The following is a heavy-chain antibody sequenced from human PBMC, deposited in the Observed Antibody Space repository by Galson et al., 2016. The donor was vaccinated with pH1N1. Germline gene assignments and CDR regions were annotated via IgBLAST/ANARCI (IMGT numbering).Heavy chain of an antibody. V-gene: IGHV3-23*01. J-gene: IGHJ4*02. Sequence: LRLSCAASGFTFNNYAMFWVRQAPGKGLEWVSSISGSGISTYYADSVKGRFTISRDNSKNTLYLQMNSLRAEDTALYYCAKDRNRILALQGYFDSWGQGSLVTVSS. CDR1: GFTFNNYA. D-gene: IGHD3-3*02. CDR2: ISGSGIST. CDR3: AKDRNRILALQGYFDS.